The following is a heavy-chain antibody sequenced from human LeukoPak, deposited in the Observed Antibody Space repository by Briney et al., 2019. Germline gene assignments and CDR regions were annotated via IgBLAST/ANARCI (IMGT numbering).Heavy chain of an antibody. D-gene: IGHD3-22*01. CDR1: GFTVSSNY. J-gene: IGHJ4*02. CDR2: IYSGGST. CDR3: AKDYYDSSGYPELFDY. V-gene: IGHV3-53*01. Sequence: GGSLRLSCAASGFTVSSNYMSWVRQAPGKGLEWVSVIYSGGSTYYADSVKGRFTISRDNSKNTLYLQMNSLRAEDTAVYYCAKDYYDSSGYPELFDYWGQGTLVTVSS.